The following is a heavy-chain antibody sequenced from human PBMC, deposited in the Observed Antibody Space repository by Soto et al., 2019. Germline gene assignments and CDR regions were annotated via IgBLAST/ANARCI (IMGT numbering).Heavy chain of an antibody. Sequence: SETLSLTCTVSGGSISSYYWSWIRQPPGKGLEWIGYIYYSGSTNYNPSLKSRVTISVDTSKNQFSLKLSSVTAADTAVYYCARQVRFLEWDDYYYYMDVWGKGTTVTVSS. CDR3: ARQVRFLEWDDYYYYMDV. CDR1: GGSISSYY. J-gene: IGHJ6*03. CDR2: IYYSGST. D-gene: IGHD3-3*01. V-gene: IGHV4-59*08.